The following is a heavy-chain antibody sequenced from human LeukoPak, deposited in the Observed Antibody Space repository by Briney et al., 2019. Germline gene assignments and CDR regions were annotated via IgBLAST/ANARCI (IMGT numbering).Heavy chain of an antibody. V-gene: IGHV3-66*01. Sequence: PGGSLRLSCAASGFTFSSYAMHWVRQAPGKGLEWVSVIYSGGSTYYADSVKGRFTISRDNSKNTLDLQMNSLRAEDTAVYCCARDQEGDPGGAFDIWGQGTMVTVSS. CDR2: IYSGGST. CDR3: ARDQEGDPGGAFDI. J-gene: IGHJ3*02. D-gene: IGHD3-16*01. CDR1: GFTFSSYA.